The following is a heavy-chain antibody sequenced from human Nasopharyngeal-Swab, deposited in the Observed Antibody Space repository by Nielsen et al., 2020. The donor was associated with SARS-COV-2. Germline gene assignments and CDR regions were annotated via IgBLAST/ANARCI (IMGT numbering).Heavy chain of an antibody. J-gene: IGHJ4*02. CDR2: IKPDGSEK. CDR3: TRDLDY. Sequence: WIRQPPGKGLEWVAHIKPDGSEKYYADSVKGRFTISRDNGKNVLYLQMDKLGTEDTAVYYCTRDLDYWGRGTLVTVSS. D-gene: IGHD1-1*01. V-gene: IGHV3-7*01.